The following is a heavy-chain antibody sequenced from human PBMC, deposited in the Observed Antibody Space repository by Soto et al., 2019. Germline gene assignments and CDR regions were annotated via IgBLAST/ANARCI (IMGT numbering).Heavy chain of an antibody. D-gene: IGHD6-13*01. CDR1: GGTFSSYA. CDR2: IIPIFGTA. V-gene: IGHV1-69*13. Sequence: ASVKVSCKASGGTFSSYAISWVRQAPGQGLEWMGGIIPIFGTANYAQKFQGRVTITADESTSTAYMELSSLRSEDTAVYYCARDQAGSWTQPATLDYWGQGTLVTVS. J-gene: IGHJ4*02. CDR3: ARDQAGSWTQPATLDY.